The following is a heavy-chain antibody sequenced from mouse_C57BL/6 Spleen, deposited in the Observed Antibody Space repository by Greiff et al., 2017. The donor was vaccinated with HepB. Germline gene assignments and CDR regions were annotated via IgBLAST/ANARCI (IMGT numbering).Heavy chain of an antibody. CDR2: IYPGSGST. Sequence: QVQLQQPGAELVKPGASVKMSCKASGYTFTSYWITWVKQRPGQGLEWIGDIYPGSGSTNYNEKFKSKATLTVDTSSSTAYMQLSSLTSEDSAVYYCARFATVVATGDYWGQGTTLTVSS. D-gene: IGHD1-1*01. J-gene: IGHJ2*01. CDR1: GYTFTSYW. V-gene: IGHV1-55*01. CDR3: ARFATVVATGDY.